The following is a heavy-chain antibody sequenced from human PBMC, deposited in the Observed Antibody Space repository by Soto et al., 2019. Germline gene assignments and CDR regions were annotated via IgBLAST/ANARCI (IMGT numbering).Heavy chain of an antibody. CDR1: GFTFSSYA. D-gene: IGHD2-15*01. J-gene: IGHJ5*01. V-gene: IGHV3-23*01. CDR3: ARDADFGIGVTATVPFCFDL. CDR2: ISGSGGST. Sequence: GGSLRLSCAASGFTFSSYAMSWVRQAPGKGLEWVSAISGSGGSTYYADSVKGRFTISRDNSKNTLYLQMNSLRAEDTAVYYCARDADFGIGVTATVPFCFDLWGQGTMVTVSS.